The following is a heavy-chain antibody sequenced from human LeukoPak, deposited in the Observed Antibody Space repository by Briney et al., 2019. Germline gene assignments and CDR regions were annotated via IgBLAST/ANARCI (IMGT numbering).Heavy chain of an antibody. D-gene: IGHD3-22*01. J-gene: IGHJ4*02. CDR3: AKSRSYYYDSSGYNAVDY. CDR2: ISYDGSNK. Sequence: GGSLRLSCAASGFTFSSYGMHWVRQAPGKGLEWVAVISYDGSNKYYADSVKGRFTISGDNSKNTLYLQMNSLRAEDTAAYYCAKSRSYYYDSSGYNAVDYWGQGTLVTVSS. CDR1: GFTFSSYG. V-gene: IGHV3-30*18.